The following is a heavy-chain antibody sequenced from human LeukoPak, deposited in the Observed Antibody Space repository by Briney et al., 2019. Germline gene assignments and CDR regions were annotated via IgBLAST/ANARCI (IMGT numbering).Heavy chain of an antibody. CDR1: GFTFSSYA. CDR3: ARDYPHYDSYYFDY. J-gene: IGHJ4*02. D-gene: IGHD3-22*01. CDR2: ISYDGSNK. Sequence: GGSLRPSCAASGFTFSSYAMHWVRQAPGKGLEWVAVISYDGSNKYYADSVKGRFTISRDNSKNTLYLQMNSLRAEDTAVYYCARDYPHYDSYYFDYWGQGTLVTISS. V-gene: IGHV3-30*04.